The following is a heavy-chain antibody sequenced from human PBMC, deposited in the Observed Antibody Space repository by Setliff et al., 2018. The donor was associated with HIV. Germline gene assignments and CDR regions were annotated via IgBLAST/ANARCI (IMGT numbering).Heavy chain of an antibody. CDR2: IYYSGSS. J-gene: IGHJ3*02. CDR3: ARVLNPSDAFDI. CDR1: GGSISSGYYY. Sequence: SETLSLTCSVSGGSISSGYYYWSRIRQHPGKGLEWIGYIYYSGSSYYNPSLKSRVTIAVDTSKNQFSVKLSSVTAADTAVYYCARVLNPSDAFDIWGQGTMVTVSS. V-gene: IGHV4-31*03.